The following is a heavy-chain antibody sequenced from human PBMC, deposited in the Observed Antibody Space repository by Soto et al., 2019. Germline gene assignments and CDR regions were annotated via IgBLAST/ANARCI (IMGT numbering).Heavy chain of an antibody. D-gene: IGHD1-26*01. CDR1: GGSIGHYY. CDR2: VYHTGTT. CDR3: ARDRLYSGSYYWFDP. Sequence: SETLSLTCTVSGGSIGHYYWSWIRRPPGRGLQWIGYVYHTGTTTYSPSLKSRVTISVDTSKNQVSLRLNSVTAADTAVYYCARDRLYSGSYYWFDPWGQGTLVTVSS. V-gene: IGHV4-59*01. J-gene: IGHJ5*02.